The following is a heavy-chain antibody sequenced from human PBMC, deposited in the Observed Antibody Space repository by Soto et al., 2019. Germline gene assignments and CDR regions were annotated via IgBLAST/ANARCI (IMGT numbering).Heavy chain of an antibody. J-gene: IGHJ5*02. Sequence: QITLKESGPTLVKPTQTLTLTCTFSGFSLSTSGVGVGWIRQPPGKALEWLALIYWDDDKRYSPSLKSRLTITKDTYKNQVVLTMTNMDPVDTATYYCAHQPIYCISTSCYDWFDPWGQGTLVTVSS. CDR1: GFSLSTSGVG. CDR2: IYWDDDK. D-gene: IGHD2-2*01. CDR3: AHQPIYCISTSCYDWFDP. V-gene: IGHV2-5*02.